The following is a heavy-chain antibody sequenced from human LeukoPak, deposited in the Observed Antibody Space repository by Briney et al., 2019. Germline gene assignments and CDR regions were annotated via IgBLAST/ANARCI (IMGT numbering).Heavy chain of an antibody. V-gene: IGHV1-2*04. CDR3: ARSGSTDLEYYFDY. J-gene: IGHJ4*02. D-gene: IGHD2-2*01. CDR1: GYTFTGYY. CDR2: INPNSGGT. Sequence: ASVKVSCKASGYTFTGYYMHWVRQAPGQGLEWMGWINPNSGGTNYAQKFQGWVTMTRDTSISIAYMELSRLRSDDTAVYYCARSGSTDLEYYFDYWGQGTLVTVSS.